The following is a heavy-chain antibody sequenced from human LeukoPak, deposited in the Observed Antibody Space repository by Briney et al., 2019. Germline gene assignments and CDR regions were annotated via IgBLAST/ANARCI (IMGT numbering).Heavy chain of an antibody. CDR3: ARLDDCSGGSCYSSDY. CDR2: IYSGRST. CDR1: GFTVSSNY. V-gene: IGHV3-53*01. D-gene: IGHD2-15*01. Sequence: GGSLRLSCAASGFTVSSNYMSWVRQAPGKGLEWVSVIYSGRSTYYADSVKGRFTISRDNSKNTLYLQMNSLRAEDTAVYYCARLDDCSGGSCYSSDYWGQGTLVTVSS. J-gene: IGHJ4*02.